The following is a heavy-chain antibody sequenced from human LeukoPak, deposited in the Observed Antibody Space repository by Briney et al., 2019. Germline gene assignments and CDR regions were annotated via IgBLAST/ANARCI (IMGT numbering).Heavy chain of an antibody. Sequence: PGGSLRLSCAASGFTFSSYWMHWVRQAPGKGLVWVSRINSDGSSTSYADSVKGRFTISRDNAKNTLYLQMNSLRAEDTAVYYCAKQTITMVRGVVGEGLDYWGQGTLVTVSS. D-gene: IGHD3-10*01. V-gene: IGHV3-74*01. CDR2: INSDGSST. CDR1: GFTFSSYW. J-gene: IGHJ4*02. CDR3: AKQTITMVRGVVGEGLDY.